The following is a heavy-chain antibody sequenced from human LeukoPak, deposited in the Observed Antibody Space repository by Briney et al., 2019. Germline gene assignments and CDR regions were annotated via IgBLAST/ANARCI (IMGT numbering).Heavy chain of an antibody. J-gene: IGHJ4*02. CDR3: ARVLQFLGANYFDY. Sequence: PSETLSLTCAVFGGSFSGYYWSWMRQPPGKGLEWIGEINHSGSTNYNPSLKSRVTISVDTSKNQFSLKLRSVTSADTAVYYCARVLQFLGANYFDYCGQGTLVTVSS. CDR1: GGSFSGYY. D-gene: IGHD2-21*02. V-gene: IGHV4-34*01. CDR2: INHSGST.